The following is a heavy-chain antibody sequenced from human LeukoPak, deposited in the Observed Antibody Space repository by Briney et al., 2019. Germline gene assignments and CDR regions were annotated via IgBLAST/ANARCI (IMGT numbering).Heavy chain of an antibody. J-gene: IGHJ6*02. D-gene: IGHD2-2*01. CDR1: GFTFSSYW. V-gene: IGHV3-33*08. Sequence: PGGSLRLSCAASGFTFSSYWMNWARQAPGKGLEWVAATWYDGSNKYYADSVKGRFAISRDNSKNTLYLQMNSLRAEDTAVYFCARGGHCSTTSCSNYDGMDVWGQGTTLTVSS. CDR2: TWYDGSNK. CDR3: ARGGHCSTTSCSNYDGMDV.